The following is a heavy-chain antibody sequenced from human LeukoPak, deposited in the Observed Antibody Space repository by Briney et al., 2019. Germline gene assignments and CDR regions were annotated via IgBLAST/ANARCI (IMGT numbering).Heavy chain of an antibody. CDR3: ARAYSSGRFDP. V-gene: IGHV3-21*01. J-gene: IGHJ5*02. Sequence: GGSLRLSCAASGFTFSSYSMNWVRQAPGRGLEWVSSISSSSSYIYYADSVKGRFTISRDNAKNSLYLQMNSLRAEDTAVYYCARAYSSGRFDPWGQGTLVTVSS. CDR1: GFTFSSYS. CDR2: ISSSSSYI. D-gene: IGHD6-19*01.